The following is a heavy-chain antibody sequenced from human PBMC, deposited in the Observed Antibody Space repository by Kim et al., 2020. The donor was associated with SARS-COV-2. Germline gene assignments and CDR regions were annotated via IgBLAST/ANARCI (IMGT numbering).Heavy chain of an antibody. CDR2: ISSSSSYI. Sequence: GGSLRLSCAASGFTFSSYSMNWVRQAPGKGLEWVSSISSSSSYIYYADSVKGRFTISRDNAKNSLYLQMNSLRAEDTAVYYCARVASIAAAGRPERHYYGMDVWGQGTTVTVSS. CDR3: ARVASIAAAGRPERHYYGMDV. J-gene: IGHJ6*02. D-gene: IGHD6-13*01. CDR1: GFTFSSYS. V-gene: IGHV3-21*01.